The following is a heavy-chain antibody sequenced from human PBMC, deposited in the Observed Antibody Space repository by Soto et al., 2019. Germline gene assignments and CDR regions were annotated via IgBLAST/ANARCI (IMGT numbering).Heavy chain of an antibody. CDR1: GGTFRSYA. V-gene: IGHV1-69*13. CDR2: VIPIFGTG. CDR3: ARDWGGYSYGYYYYGMHV. D-gene: IGHD5-18*01. J-gene: IGHJ6*02. Sequence: VKVSSKASGGTFRSYAISWVRQAPGQRLERMGGVIPIFGTGNYAQKFQGRVTITADESTSTAYLERSSVRSEDTAVYYCARDWGGYSYGYYYYGMHVWGQGTTVTAP.